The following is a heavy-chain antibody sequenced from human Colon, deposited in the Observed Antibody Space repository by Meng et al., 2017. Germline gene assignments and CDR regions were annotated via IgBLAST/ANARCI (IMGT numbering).Heavy chain of an antibody. CDR2: INSDESSI. Sequence: VQWWESGGGLFQPGGSRRISCAAFGLTFSSYWMHWVRQAPGKGLVWVSRINSDESSISYADSVKGRFTISRDNAKNTLYLQMNSLRAEDTAVYYCARDGGHRGDYWGQGTLVTVSS. J-gene: IGHJ4*02. CDR3: ARDGGHRGDY. CDR1: GLTFSSYW. D-gene: IGHD2-15*01. V-gene: IGHV3-74*01.